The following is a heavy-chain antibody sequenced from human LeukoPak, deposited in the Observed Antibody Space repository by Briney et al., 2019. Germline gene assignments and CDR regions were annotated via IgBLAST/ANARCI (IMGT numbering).Heavy chain of an antibody. CDR1: GLTFSSSW. D-gene: IGHD6-19*01. V-gene: IGHV3-74*01. J-gene: IGHJ3*02. CDR2: INTDGSGT. Sequence: PGGSLRLSCVASGLTFSSSWMHWVRQAPGKGLVWVSRINTDGSGTTYADSVKGRFTISRDSAKNTLYLQMNSLRAEDTAVYYCAKVVSYQWRNALDIWGQGTMVTVSS. CDR3: AKVVSYQWRNALDI.